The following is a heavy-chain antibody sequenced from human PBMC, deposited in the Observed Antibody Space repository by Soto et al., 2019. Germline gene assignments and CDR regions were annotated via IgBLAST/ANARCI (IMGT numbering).Heavy chain of an antibody. D-gene: IGHD6-19*01. V-gene: IGHV4-59*01. CDR3: ARDLVAVPRAFDY. Sequence: QVQLQESGPGLLKPSETLSLTCTVSGGSISSYFYIWVRQPPGKGLEWIGSVYYTGTTDYNPSLKSRVTISVDTSKTQFSLNLRSVPAADPAVYYCARDLVAVPRAFDYWGRGTLVTVSS. CDR1: GGSISSYF. J-gene: IGHJ4*02. CDR2: VYYTGTT.